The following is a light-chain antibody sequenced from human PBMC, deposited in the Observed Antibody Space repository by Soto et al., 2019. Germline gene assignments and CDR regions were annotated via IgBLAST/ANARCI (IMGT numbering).Light chain of an antibody. V-gene: IGLV2-11*01. CDR3: SSYAGTYTFA. J-gene: IGLJ6*01. CDR2: DVS. Sequence: QSALTQPRSVSGSPGQSVTISCTGTSSDVGRYDYVSWYQHHPGKPPKLMIYDVSERASGVPDRFSGSKSGNTASLTISGLQAEDEADYYCSSYAGTYTFAFGSGTQLTVL. CDR1: SSDVGRYDY.